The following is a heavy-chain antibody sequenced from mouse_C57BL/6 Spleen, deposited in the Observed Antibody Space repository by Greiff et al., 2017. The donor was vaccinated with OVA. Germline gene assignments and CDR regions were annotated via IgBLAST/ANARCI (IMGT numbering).Heavy chain of an antibody. V-gene: IGHV1-52*01. CDR1: GYTFTSYW. CDR3: AGITTVVAGDWYFDV. D-gene: IGHD1-1*01. J-gene: IGHJ1*03. CDR2: IDPSDSET. Sequence: VQLKQPGAELVRPGSSVKLSCKASGYTFTSYWMHWVKQRPIQGLEWIGNIDPSDSETHYNQKFKDKATLTVDKSSSTAYMQLSSLTSEDSAVYYCAGITTVVAGDWYFDVWGTGTTVTVSS.